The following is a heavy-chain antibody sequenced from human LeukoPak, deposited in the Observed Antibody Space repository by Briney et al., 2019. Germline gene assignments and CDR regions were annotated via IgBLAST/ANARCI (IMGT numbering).Heavy chain of an antibody. CDR1: GYTLTEVS. V-gene: IGHV1-24*01. CDR3: ATAAQTRGLVY. J-gene: IGHJ4*02. D-gene: IGHD1-7*01. CDR2: FDAEDGET. Sequence: ASVKVSCKVSGYTLTEVSMHWVREAPGKGLEWMGGFDAEDGETVYSQKFQGRVTMTEDTSTDTAYMERSSLGSEDTALYYCATAAQTRGLVYWGQGTLVTVSS.